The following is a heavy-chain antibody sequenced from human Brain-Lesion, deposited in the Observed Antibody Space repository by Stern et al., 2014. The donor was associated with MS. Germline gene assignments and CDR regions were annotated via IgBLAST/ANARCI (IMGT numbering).Heavy chain of an antibody. V-gene: IGHV3-23*04. CDR3: AKGVWGSYLNAFDM. Sequence: EVHLVESGGGFVQPGGSLRLSCAASGFRFSSYAMRWVRQTPGKGLEWVSGISASGGSTYSADSVKGRFTIHRDKSKNTLFLQMNSLRAEDTAVYYCAKGVWGSYLNAFDMWGQGTMVTVSS. CDR1: GFRFSSYA. D-gene: IGHD3-16*02. CDR2: ISASGGST. J-gene: IGHJ3*02.